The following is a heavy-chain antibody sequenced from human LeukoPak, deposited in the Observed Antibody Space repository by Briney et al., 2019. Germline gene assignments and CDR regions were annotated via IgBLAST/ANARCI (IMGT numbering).Heavy chain of an antibody. CDR3: AKSHSVAQRGYFDY. CDR2: VANSGVDT. CDR1: GFTFSTYA. V-gene: IGHV3-23*01. D-gene: IGHD4-23*01. Sequence: GGPLRLSCAASGFTFSTYAMSWVRQAPGKRLEWVSTVANSGVDTYYADSVRGRFTISRDNSRNTVYLQINSLRAEDTAVYYCAKSHSVAQRGYFDYWGQGTLVTVSS. J-gene: IGHJ4*02.